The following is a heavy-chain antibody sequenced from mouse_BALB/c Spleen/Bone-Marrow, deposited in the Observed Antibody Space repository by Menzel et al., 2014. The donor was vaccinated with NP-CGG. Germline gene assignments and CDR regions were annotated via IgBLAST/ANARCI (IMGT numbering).Heavy chain of an antibody. CDR3: NGNYYAMDY. D-gene: IGHD2-1*01. CDR2: IDPENGDT. J-gene: IGHJ4*01. V-gene: IGHV14-4*02. CDR1: GFNIKDYY. Sequence: VQLQQSGAELVRSGASVKLSCTASGFNIKDYYMHWVKQRPEQGLEWIGWIDPENGDTEYAPKFQGKATMTADTSSNTAYLQLSSLTPEDTAVYYGNGNYYAMDYWGQGTSVTVSS.